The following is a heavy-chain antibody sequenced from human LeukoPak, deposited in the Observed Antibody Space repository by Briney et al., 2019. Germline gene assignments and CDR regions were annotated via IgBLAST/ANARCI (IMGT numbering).Heavy chain of an antibody. J-gene: IGHJ4*02. CDR3: AREHPYYYDSSGYYLYYFDY. Sequence: PSETLSLTCSVSGSSINSHYWSWIRQPAGKGLEWIGRIYTSGSTNYNPSLKSRVTMSVDTSKNQFSLKLSSVTAADTAVYYCAREHPYYYDSSGYYLYYFDYWGQGTLVTVSS. CDR1: GSSINSHY. V-gene: IGHV4-4*07. D-gene: IGHD3-22*01. CDR2: IYTSGST.